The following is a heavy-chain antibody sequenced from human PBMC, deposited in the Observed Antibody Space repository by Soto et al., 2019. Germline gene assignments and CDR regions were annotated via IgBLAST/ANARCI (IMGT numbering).Heavy chain of an antibody. CDR3: ARGVVVAGGWFDP. CDR2: IYYSGST. V-gene: IGHV4-59*01. D-gene: IGHD2-15*01. CDR1: GGSISSYY. Sequence: SETLSLTCTVSGGSISSYYWSWIRQPPGKGLEWIGYIYYSGSTNYNPSPKSRVTISVDTSKNQFSLKLSSVTAADTAVYYCARGVVVAGGWFDPWGQGTLVTVSS. J-gene: IGHJ5*02.